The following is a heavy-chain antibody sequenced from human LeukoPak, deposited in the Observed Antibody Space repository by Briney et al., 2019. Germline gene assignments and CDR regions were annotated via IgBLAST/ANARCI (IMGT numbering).Heavy chain of an antibody. D-gene: IGHD3-10*01. CDR1: GGSFSGYY. Sequence: SETLSLTCAVYGGSFSGYYWSWIRQPPGKGLEWIGEINHSGSTNYNPSLKSRVTISVDTSKNQFSLKLSSVTAADTAVYYCARGDDYYGSGSYYTWFDPWGQGTLVTVSS. J-gene: IGHJ5*02. CDR2: INHSGST. V-gene: IGHV4-34*01. CDR3: ARGDDYYGSGSYYTWFDP.